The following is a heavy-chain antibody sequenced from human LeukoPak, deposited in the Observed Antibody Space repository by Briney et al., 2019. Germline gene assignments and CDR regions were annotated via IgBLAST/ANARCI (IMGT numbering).Heavy chain of an antibody. CDR3: ARDMISTPGGAFDI. V-gene: IGHV3-33*01. J-gene: IGHJ3*02. D-gene: IGHD3-22*01. Sequence: GGSLRLSCAASGFTFSSYGMHWVRQAPGKGLEWVAVIWYDGSNKYYADSVKGRFTISRDNSKNTLYPQMNSLRAEDTAVYYCARDMISTPGGAFDIWGQGTMVTVSS. CDR2: IWYDGSNK. CDR1: GFTFSSYG.